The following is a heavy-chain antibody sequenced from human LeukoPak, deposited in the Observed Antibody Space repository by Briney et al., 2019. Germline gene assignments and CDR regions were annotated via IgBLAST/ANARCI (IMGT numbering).Heavy chain of an antibody. CDR1: GFTFSSYW. J-gene: IGHJ5*02. D-gene: IGHD2-15*01. CDR3: TRRVSATRWFDP. Sequence: GGSLRLSCAASGFTFSSYWMHWVRQPPGKGLVWVSRINSDGSTTNYTDSVKGRFTISRDNAENTLYLQMNSLRVEDTAVYYCTRRVSATRWFDPWGQGTLVTVTS. CDR2: INSDGSTT. V-gene: IGHV3-74*01.